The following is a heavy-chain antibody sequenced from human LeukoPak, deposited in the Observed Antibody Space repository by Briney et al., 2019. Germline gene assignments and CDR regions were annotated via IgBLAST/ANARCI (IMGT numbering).Heavy chain of an antibody. V-gene: IGHV3-7*03. J-gene: IGHJ4*02. D-gene: IGHD1-26*01. CDR2: IKQDGSEK. CDR1: GFTFSSYW. Sequence: PGGSLRLSCAASGFTFSSYWMSWVRQAPGKGLEWVANIKQDGSEKYYVDSVKGRFTISRDNAKNSLYLQMNSLRAEDTAVYYCARVLPAFGVGATGGLDYWGQGTLVTVSS. CDR3: ARVLPAFGVGATGGLDY.